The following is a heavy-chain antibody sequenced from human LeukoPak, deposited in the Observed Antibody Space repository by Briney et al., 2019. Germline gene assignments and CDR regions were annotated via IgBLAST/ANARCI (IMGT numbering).Heavy chain of an antibody. Sequence: GGSLRLSCAASGLTFSIYGMHWGREGPGKGLEWVAVISYDGSNKYYADSVKGRITISRDNSKNTLYLQMSSLRAEDTAVYYCAKDLGVRYFDWLIPGSDYWGQGTLVTVSS. J-gene: IGHJ4*02. V-gene: IGHV3-30*18. CDR1: GLTFSIYG. CDR2: ISYDGSNK. D-gene: IGHD3-9*01. CDR3: AKDLGVRYFDWLIPGSDY.